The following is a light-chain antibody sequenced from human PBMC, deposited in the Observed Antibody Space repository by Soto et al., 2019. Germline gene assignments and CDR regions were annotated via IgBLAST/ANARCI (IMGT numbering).Light chain of an antibody. J-gene: IGLJ1*01. CDR2: DVS. CDR3: SSYTTSNTRQIV. V-gene: IGLV2-14*01. Sequence: QSALTQPASVSGSPGQSITISCTGTSSDVGGYQYVSWYQQHPGKAPKFMIYDVSNRPSGVSNRFSGSKSGNTASLTISGLQAEDEADYYCSSYTTSNTRQIVFGTGTKLTVL. CDR1: SSDVGGYQY.